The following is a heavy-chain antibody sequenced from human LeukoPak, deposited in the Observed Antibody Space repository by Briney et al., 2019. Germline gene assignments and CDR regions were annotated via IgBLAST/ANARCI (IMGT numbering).Heavy chain of an antibody. CDR3: ARVRYCSSTSCPITRNWFDS. CDR2: ISAYNGNT. CDR1: GYTFTSYG. D-gene: IGHD2-2*01. Sequence: ASVKVSCKASGYTFTSYGISWVRQAPGQGLEWMGWISAYNGNTNYAQKLQGRVTMTTDTSTSTAYMELRSLRSDDTAVYYCARVRYCSSTSCPITRNWFDSWGQGTLVTVSS. V-gene: IGHV1-18*01. J-gene: IGHJ5*01.